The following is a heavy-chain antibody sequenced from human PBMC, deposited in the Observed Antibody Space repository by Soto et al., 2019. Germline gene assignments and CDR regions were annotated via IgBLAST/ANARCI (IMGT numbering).Heavy chain of an antibody. CDR1: GGTFSSYA. CDR3: AYGDCSSTSCYSRHFDY. CDR2: IIPIFGTA. V-gene: IGHV1-69*13. J-gene: IGHJ4*02. D-gene: IGHD2-2*01. Sequence: SVKVSCKASGGTFSSYAISWVRQAPGQGLEWMGGIIPIFGTANYAQKFQGRVTITADESTSTAYMELSSLRSEDTAVYYCAYGDCSSTSCYSRHFDYWGQGTLVTVSS.